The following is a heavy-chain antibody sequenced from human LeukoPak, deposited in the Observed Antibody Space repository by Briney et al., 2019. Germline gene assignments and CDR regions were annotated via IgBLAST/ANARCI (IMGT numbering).Heavy chain of an antibody. CDR1: GYSFTDYY. CDR2: INPNSGGT. Sequence: GASVKVSCKTSGYSFTDYYMHWVRQAPGQGLEWMGGINPNSGGTSSAQKFQGRVTMTRDTSITTVYMEVRWLTSDDTAIYYCARADRLHGGPYLIGPWGQGTLVTVSS. V-gene: IGHV1-2*02. D-gene: IGHD2-21*01. J-gene: IGHJ5*02. CDR3: ARADRLHGGPYLIGP.